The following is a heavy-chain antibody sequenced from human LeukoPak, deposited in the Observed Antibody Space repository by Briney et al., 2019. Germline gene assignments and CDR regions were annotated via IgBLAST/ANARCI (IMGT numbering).Heavy chain of an antibody. CDR3: AKLRDNWFDP. Sequence: SETLSLTCAVYGGSFSGYYWSWIRQPPGKGLEWIGEINHSGSTNYNPSLKSRVTISVDRSKNQFSLKLSSVTAADTAVYYCAKLRDNWFDPWGQGTLVTVSS. D-gene: IGHD4-17*01. V-gene: IGHV4-34*01. CDR2: INHSGST. J-gene: IGHJ5*02. CDR1: GGSFSGYY.